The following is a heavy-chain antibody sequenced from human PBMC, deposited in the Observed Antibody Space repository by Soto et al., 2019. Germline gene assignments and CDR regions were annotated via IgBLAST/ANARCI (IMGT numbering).Heavy chain of an antibody. V-gene: IGHV5-51*01. CDR2: IYPDDSDI. D-gene: IGHD2-2*02. Sequence: PGESLKISCKASGYSFTSYWIGWVRQMPGKGLEWMGIIYPDDSDIRYSPSFEGQVTISADKSISTAYLQWSSLKASDTAMHYCARLYGVVVPAAIREPPRSYGMDVWGHGTTVTVSS. CDR1: GYSFTSYW. J-gene: IGHJ6*02. CDR3: ARLYGVVVPAAIREPPRSYGMDV.